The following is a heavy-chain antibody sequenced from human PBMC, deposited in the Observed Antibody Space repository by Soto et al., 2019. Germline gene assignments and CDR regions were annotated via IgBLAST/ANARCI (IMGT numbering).Heavy chain of an antibody. V-gene: IGHV2-5*02. D-gene: IGHD2-2*01. J-gene: IGHJ4*02. CDR3: AHSPKPGWEYQLPSLSAHDY. Sequence: SGPTLVNPTQTLTLTCTFSGFSLSTSGVGVGWIRQPPGKALEWLALIYWDDDKRYSPSLKSRLTITKDTSKNQVVLTMTNMDPVDTATYYCAHSPKPGWEYQLPSLSAHDYWGQGTLVTVSS. CDR1: GFSLSTSGVG. CDR2: IYWDDDK.